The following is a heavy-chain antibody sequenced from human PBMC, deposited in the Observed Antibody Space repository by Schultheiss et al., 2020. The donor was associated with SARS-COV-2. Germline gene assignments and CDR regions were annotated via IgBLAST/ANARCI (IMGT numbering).Heavy chain of an antibody. J-gene: IGHJ4*02. CDR3: ARLTRGEWSPFDY. V-gene: IGHV4-59*08. Sequence: SQTLSLTCTVSGGPISSYYWSWIRQPPGKGLEWIGYIYYSGSTNYNPSLKSRVTISVDTSKNQFSLKLSSVTAADTAVYYCARLTRGEWSPFDYWGQGTLVTVSS. D-gene: IGHD3-3*01. CDR1: GGPISSYY. CDR2: IYYSGST.